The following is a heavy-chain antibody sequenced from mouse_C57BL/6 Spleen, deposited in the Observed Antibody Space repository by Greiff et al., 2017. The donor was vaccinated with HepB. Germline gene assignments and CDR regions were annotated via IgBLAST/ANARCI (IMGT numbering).Heavy chain of an antibody. J-gene: IGHJ3*01. D-gene: IGHD1-1*01. CDR2: IDPSDSET. V-gene: IGHV1-52*01. Sequence: VQLQQPGAELVRPGSSVKLSCKASGYTFTSYWMHWVKQRPIQGLEWIGNIDPSDSETHYNQKFKDKATLTVDKSSSTAYMQLSSLTSEDSAVYYCAREYYGSSSFAYWGQGTLVTVSA. CDR1: GYTFTSYW. CDR3: AREYYGSSSFAY.